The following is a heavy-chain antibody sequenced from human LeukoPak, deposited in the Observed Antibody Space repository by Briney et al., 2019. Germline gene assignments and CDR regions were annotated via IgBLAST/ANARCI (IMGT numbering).Heavy chain of an antibody. D-gene: IGHD5-18*01. Sequence: GGSLRLSCAASGFTFSSYSMNWVRQAPGKGLEWVSSISSSSSNIYYADLVKGRFTISRDNAKNSLYLQMNSLRAEDTAVYYCARTRDGDTAMAANDYWGQGTLVTVSS. CDR2: ISSSSSNI. CDR1: GFTFSSYS. J-gene: IGHJ4*02. CDR3: ARTRDGDTAMAANDY. V-gene: IGHV3-21*01.